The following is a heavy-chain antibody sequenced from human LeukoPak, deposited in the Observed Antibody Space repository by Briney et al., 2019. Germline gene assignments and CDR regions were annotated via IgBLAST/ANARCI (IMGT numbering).Heavy chain of an antibody. CDR3: ARKYTYGLD. Sequence: GGSLRLSCVASGFTVSSNFMSWVRQAPGQGLELVSVIYSGGNTYYADSVRGRFTIFRDNSKNTLYLQMNSLRAEDTAMYYCARKYTYGLDWGQGTLVTVSS. D-gene: IGHD5-18*01. V-gene: IGHV3-66*01. CDR1: GFTVSSNF. J-gene: IGHJ4*02. CDR2: IYSGGNT.